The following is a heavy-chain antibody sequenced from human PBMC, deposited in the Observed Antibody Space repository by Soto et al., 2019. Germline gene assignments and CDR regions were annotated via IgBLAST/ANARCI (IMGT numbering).Heavy chain of an antibody. CDR3: AGEVGGTGLHF. Sequence: QVQLVQSGAEVKKPGSSVKVSCRTSGGNFKNYGFSWGRQAPGQGFEGMGGLFPLFGVGNNGQIFQGRLTITADESTSTAYMELSSLKSEDTAVYYCAGEVGGTGLHFWGQGTLVTVSS. CDR2: LFPLFGVG. D-gene: IGHD3-9*01. CDR1: GGNFKNYG. J-gene: IGHJ4*02. V-gene: IGHV1-69*12.